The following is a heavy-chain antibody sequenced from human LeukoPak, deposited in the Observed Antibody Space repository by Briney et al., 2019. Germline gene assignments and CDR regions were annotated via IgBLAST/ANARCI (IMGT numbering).Heavy chain of an antibody. V-gene: IGHV4-59*11. D-gene: IGHD1-14*01. CDR3: ARDQISINALDM. CDR2: ISYIGST. Sequence: SETLSLTCTVSGASISGHYLTWIRHAPGKGLEWIGYISYIGSTNYNPSLKSRVTISVDTSKNLFSLKLRSVTVADTAVYYCARDQISINALDMWGQGTMVTVSS. CDR1: GASISGHY. J-gene: IGHJ3*02.